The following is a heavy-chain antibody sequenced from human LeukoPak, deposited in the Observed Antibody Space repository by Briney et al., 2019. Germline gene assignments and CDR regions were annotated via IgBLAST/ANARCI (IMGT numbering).Heavy chain of an antibody. J-gene: IGHJ3*02. CDR3: ARVLWFEDYDAFDI. CDR1: GFTFSDYY. CDR2: ISSSSSYT. D-gene: IGHD3-10*01. V-gene: IGHV3-11*06. Sequence: PGGSLRLSCAASGFTFSDYYMSWIRQAPGKGLEWVSDISSSSSYTNYADSVKGRFTISRDNAKNSLYLQMNGLRAEDTAVYYCARVLWFEDYDAFDIWGQGTMVTVSS.